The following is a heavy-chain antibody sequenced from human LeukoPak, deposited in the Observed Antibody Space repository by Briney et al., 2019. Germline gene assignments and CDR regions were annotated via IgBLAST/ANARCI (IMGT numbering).Heavy chain of an antibody. CDR3: ARGSLYSSGWYVDY. CDR1: GGSISSDS. D-gene: IGHD6-19*01. Sequence: SETLCLTCTVSGGSISSDSCSWIRQPAGKGLEWIGRIYTSVSANYNPSLKSRVTMSLDTSKTHFSLNLSSVTAADTAVYYCARGSLYSSGWYVDYWGQGTLVTVSS. CDR2: IYTSVSA. J-gene: IGHJ4*02. V-gene: IGHV4-4*07.